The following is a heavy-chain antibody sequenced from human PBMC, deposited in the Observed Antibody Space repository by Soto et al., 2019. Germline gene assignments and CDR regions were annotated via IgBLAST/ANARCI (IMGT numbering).Heavy chain of an antibody. Sequence: SETLSLTCAVYGGSFSGYFWSWIRQPPGKGLEWIGEIFHGGSTNYSPSPKSRVTISVDTSKNQFSLKLSSVTAADTAVYYCARLRFLEWSLYWGQGTLVTVSS. CDR2: IFHGGST. CDR3: ARLRFLEWSLY. D-gene: IGHD3-3*01. V-gene: IGHV4-34*12. J-gene: IGHJ4*02. CDR1: GGSFSGYF.